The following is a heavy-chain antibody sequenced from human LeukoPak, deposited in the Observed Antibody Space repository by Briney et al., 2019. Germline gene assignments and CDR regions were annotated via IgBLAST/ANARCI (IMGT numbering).Heavy chain of an antibody. CDR2: ISSSSYI. J-gene: IGHJ3*02. Sequence: GGSLRLSCAASGFTFSSYSMNWVRQAPGTGLEWVSSISSSSYIYYSDSAKGRFTISRDNAKNSLYLQMNSLRAEDTAVYYCARAREMATIRGSAFDIWGQGTMVTVSS. CDR1: GFTFSSYS. D-gene: IGHD5-24*01. CDR3: ARAREMATIRGSAFDI. V-gene: IGHV3-21*01.